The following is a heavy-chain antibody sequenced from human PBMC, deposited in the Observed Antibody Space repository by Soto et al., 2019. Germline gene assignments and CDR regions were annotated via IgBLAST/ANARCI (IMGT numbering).Heavy chain of an antibody. CDR2: ISYDGSDK. CDR1: GFTFNNSG. J-gene: IGHJ6*02. CDR3: VKDRVPGAYGNYYGMDV. D-gene: IGHD5-12*01. V-gene: IGHV3-30*18. Sequence: GGSLRLSCRVSGFTFNNSGMHWVRQAPGKWLEWMAVISYDGSDKYYADSVKGRVIISRDNSKNTLNLEMNSLRAEDTAIYYCVKDRVPGAYGNYYGMDVWGQGTTVTVSS.